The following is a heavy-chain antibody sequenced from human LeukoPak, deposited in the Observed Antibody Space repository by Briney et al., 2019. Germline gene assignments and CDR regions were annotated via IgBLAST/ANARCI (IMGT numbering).Heavy chain of an antibody. CDR1: GFTFQNYW. Sequence: AGGSLRLSCAASGFTFQNYWMSWVRQAPGKGLEWVANIKQDGSQKFYVDSVEGRFIISRENAKNSLSLQMNSLRAEDTAVYYCARIVPGEVPRSDYWGQGTRVTVSS. V-gene: IGHV3-7*03. J-gene: IGHJ4*02. CDR2: IKQDGSQK. CDR3: ARIVPGEVPRSDY. D-gene: IGHD3-16*01.